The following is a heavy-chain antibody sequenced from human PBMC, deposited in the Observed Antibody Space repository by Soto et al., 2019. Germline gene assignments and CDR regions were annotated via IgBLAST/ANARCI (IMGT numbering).Heavy chain of an antibody. CDR3: ASRSSYCRHTTCYEDYFYY. V-gene: IGHV4-39*01. D-gene: IGHD2-2*01. CDR2: IYYGGST. Sequence: QLQLQESGPGLVKPSETLSLTCTVSGGSISSRSFYWGWIRQPPGMGLEWIGSIYYGGSTDYDPSINSRLSISVDTPKNQFSLRLTSVTAADTSVYYCASRSSYCRHTTCYEDYFYYWGQGILVTVSS. J-gene: IGHJ4*02. CDR1: GGSISSRSFY.